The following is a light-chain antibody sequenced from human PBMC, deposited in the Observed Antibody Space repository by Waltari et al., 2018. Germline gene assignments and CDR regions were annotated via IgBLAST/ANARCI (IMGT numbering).Light chain of an antibody. Sequence: QSALTQPASVSGSPGQSITISCTGTANDIGSRDLVSWYQHLPGKAPRLIIYEVNKRPSGVSNRFSGSKSGNTASLTISGLQTGDEADYYCCSHAFTTIVAFGGGTSLTVL. CDR1: ANDIGSRDL. J-gene: IGLJ2*01. V-gene: IGLV2-23*02. CDR2: EVN. CDR3: CSHAFTTIVA.